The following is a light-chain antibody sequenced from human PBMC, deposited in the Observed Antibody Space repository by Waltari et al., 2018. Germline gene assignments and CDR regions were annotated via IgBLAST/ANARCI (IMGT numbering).Light chain of an antibody. CDR1: QSVSSN. J-gene: IGKJ2*01. CDR3: LQYNNWPPVT. Sequence: EIVMTQYPATLSVSPGESAPPSCRASQSVSSNLAWYQQKPGQAPRLLIYGASTRATGIPARFSGSGSGTEFTLTISSMQSEDFAVYYCLQYNNWPPVTFGQGTKLEIK. V-gene: IGKV3-15*01. CDR2: GAS.